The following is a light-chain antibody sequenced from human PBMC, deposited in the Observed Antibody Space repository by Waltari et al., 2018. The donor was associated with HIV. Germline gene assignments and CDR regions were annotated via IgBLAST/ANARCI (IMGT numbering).Light chain of an antibody. CDR2: EDI. J-gene: IGLJ3*02. CDR1: TLPHTY. V-gene: IGLV3-10*01. Sequence: SYELPQPPSVSVSPGQPARIPCSGDTLPHTYAHWYQQKSGQAPVLVIYEDIKRPSGIPERFSGSSSGTMAILTISGAQVEDEADYYCYSTESNGNHRVFGGGTKLTVL. CDR3: YSTESNGNHRV.